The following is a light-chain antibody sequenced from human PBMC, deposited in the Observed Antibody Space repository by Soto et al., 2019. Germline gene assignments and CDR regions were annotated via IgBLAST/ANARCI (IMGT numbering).Light chain of an antibody. V-gene: IGKV1-5*03. CDR2: KAS. CDR3: QQYNADSWT. J-gene: IGKJ1*01. Sequence: DIQMTQFPSTLSASVGDRVTITCRASQRISNRLDWFQQKSGEAPNLLIYKASSLESGVPSRFSGGGSGTEFTLTISSLQPDDGATYYCQQYNADSWTLGQGTDVEF. CDR1: QRISNR.